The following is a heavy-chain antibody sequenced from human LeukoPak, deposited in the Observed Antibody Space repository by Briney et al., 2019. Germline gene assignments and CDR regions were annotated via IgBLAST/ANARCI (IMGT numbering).Heavy chain of an antibody. CDR1: GGTFSSYA. J-gene: IGHJ4*02. D-gene: IGHD6-19*01. CDR3: ATSTLWQWLD. CDR2: IIPIFGTA. V-gene: IGHV1-69*06. Sequence: SVKVSCKASGGTFSSYAISWVRQAPGQGLEWMGGIIPIFGTANYAQKFQGRVTITADKSTSTAYMELSSLRSEDRSVYYCATSTLWQWLDWGQGTLVTVSS.